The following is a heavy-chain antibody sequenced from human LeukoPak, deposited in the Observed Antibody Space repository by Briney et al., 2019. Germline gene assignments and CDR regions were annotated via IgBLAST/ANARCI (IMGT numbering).Heavy chain of an antibody. Sequence: GASVEVSGKASGYTFTRYDINWVRQATGQGLEWRGWMNPNSGNAVYAQKFQVRVTMTRNSCIRPGYIGMSNLTAEETGVYSCGRAGGVANQFRDDWGQGTLVTVSS. V-gene: IGHV1-8*01. D-gene: IGHD5-12*01. CDR2: MNPNSGNA. CDR3: GRAGGVANQFRDD. J-gene: IGHJ4*02. CDR1: GYTFTRYD.